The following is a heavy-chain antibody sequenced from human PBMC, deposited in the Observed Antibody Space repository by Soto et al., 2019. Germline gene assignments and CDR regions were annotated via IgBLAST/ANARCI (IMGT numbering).Heavy chain of an antibody. CDR2: IYYSGST. J-gene: IGHJ4*02. V-gene: IGHV4-61*01. CDR1: GGSVSSGSYY. D-gene: IGHD3-10*01. Sequence: QVQLQESGPGLVTPSETLSLTCTVSGGSVSSGSYYWSWLRQPPGKGLEWIGYIYYSGSTNYNPSLKSLVTISVYTSKDKCSLKLSSVTAADTAVYYCARVIKGMNKGMFDYWCQGTLVTVSS. CDR3: ARVIKGMNKGMFDY.